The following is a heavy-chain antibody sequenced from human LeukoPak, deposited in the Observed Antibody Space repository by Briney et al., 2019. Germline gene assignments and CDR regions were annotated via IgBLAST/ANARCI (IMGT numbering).Heavy chain of an antibody. CDR3: ASSSGSYYYYYGMDV. CDR1: GGSISSGGYS. J-gene: IGHJ6*02. D-gene: IGHD3-10*01. V-gene: IGHV4-30-2*01. CDR2: IYHGGST. Sequence: PSETLSLTCAVSGGSISSGGYSWSWIRQPPGKGLEWIGYIYHGGSTYYNPSLKSRVTISVDRSKNQFSLKLSSVTAADTAVYYCASSSGSYYYYYGMDVWGQGTTVTVSS.